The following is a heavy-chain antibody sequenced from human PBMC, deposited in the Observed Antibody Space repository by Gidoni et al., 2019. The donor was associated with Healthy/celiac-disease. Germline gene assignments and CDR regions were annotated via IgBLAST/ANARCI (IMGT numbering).Heavy chain of an antibody. CDR1: GGSISSSSYY. V-gene: IGHV4-39*01. D-gene: IGHD3-3*01. J-gene: IGHJ6*02. CDR3: ARQLTYYDFWSGYFSAEYYYYYYGMDV. Sequence: QLQLQESGPGLVKPSETLSLTCTVSGGSISSSSYYWGWIRQPPGKGLEWIGSIYYSGSTYYNPSLKSRVTISVDTSKNQFSLKLSSVTAADTAVYYCARQLTYYDFWSGYFSAEYYYYYYGMDVWGQGTTVTVSS. CDR2: IYYSGST.